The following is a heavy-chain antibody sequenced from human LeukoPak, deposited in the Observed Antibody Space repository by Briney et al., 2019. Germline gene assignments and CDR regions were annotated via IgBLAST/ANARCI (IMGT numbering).Heavy chain of an antibody. CDR3: ARGTSGPSRSCDDC. V-gene: IGHV4-61*02. CDR1: GGSISSGSYY. CDR2: IYTSGST. D-gene: IGHD1-1*01. Sequence: SETLSLTCTVSGGSISSGSYYWSWIRQPAGKGLEWIGRIYTSGSTNYNPSLKSRVTMSVDTSKNQFSLKLSSVTAADTAVYYCARGTSGPSRSCDDCWGQGTLVTVSS. J-gene: IGHJ4*02.